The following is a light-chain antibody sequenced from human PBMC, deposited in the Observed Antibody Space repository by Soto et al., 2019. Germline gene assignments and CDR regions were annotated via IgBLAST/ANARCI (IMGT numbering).Light chain of an antibody. Sequence: QSVLTQPPSVSGAPGQRVTISCTGSSSNIGAGYDVHWYQQLPGTAPKLLIYGNSNRPSAVPDRFSGSKSGTSASLAITGTQAEDEADYYFQSHDSSLTSFHVFGTGTNLTVL. J-gene: IGLJ1*01. CDR1: SSNIGAGYD. CDR2: GNS. V-gene: IGLV1-40*01. CDR3: QSHDSSLTSFHV.